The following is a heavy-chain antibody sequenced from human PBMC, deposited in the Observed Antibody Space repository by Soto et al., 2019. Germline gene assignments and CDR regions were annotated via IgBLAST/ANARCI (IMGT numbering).Heavy chain of an antibody. D-gene: IGHD3-3*01. CDR3: AARIIWSGYKGAYFDY. CDR1: GGSFSGYY. V-gene: IGHV4-34*01. Sequence: QVQLQQWGAGLLKPSETLSLTCAVYGGSFSGYYWSWIRQPPGKGLERIGEINHSGSTNYNPSLKSRVTISVDTSKNQFSLKLSSVTAADTAVYYCAARIIWSGYKGAYFDYWGQGTLVTVSS. CDR2: INHSGST. J-gene: IGHJ4*02.